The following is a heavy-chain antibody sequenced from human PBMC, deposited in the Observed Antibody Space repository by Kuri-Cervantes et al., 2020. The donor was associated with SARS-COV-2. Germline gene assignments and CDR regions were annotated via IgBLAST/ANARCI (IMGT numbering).Heavy chain of an antibody. J-gene: IGHJ5*02. CDR2: ITGSGSKT. Sequence: LSLTCAASGFSSSSYGMSWVRQAPGKGLEWVSAITGSGSKTDYADSVKGRFIISRDNSKNTLYLQMNSLRAEDTAVYYCAKDRDWNYGNWFDPWGQGTLVTVSS. V-gene: IGHV3-23*01. CDR1: GFSSSSYG. D-gene: IGHD1-7*01. CDR3: AKDRDWNYGNWFDP.